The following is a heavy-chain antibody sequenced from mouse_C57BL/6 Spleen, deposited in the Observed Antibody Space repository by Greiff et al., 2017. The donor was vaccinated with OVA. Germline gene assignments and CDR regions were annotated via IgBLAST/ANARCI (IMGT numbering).Heavy chain of an antibody. CDR2: IYPGDGDT. CDR3: ATGSKDY. J-gene: IGHJ4*01. Sequence: VKLQESGPELVKPGASVKISCKASGYAFSSSWMNWVKQRPGKGLEWIGRIYPGDGDTNYNGKFKGKATLTADKSSSTAYMQLSSLTSEDSAVYFCATGSKDYWGQGTSVTVSS. D-gene: IGHD2-5*01. CDR1: GYAFSSSW. V-gene: IGHV1-82*01.